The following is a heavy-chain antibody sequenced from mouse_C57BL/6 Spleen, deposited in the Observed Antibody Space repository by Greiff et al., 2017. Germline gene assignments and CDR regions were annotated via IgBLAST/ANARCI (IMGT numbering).Heavy chain of an antibody. V-gene: IGHV1-54*01. J-gene: IGHJ1*03. CDR2: INPGSGGT. CDR3: AGAVVAHWYFDV. CDR1: GYAFTNYL. Sequence: VQLQQSGAELVRPGTSVKVSCKASGYAFTNYLIEWVKQRPGQGLEWIGVINPGSGGTNYNEKFKGKATLTADKSSSTAYMQLSRLTSEDSAVYFCAGAVVAHWYFDVWGTGTTVTVSS. D-gene: IGHD1-1*01.